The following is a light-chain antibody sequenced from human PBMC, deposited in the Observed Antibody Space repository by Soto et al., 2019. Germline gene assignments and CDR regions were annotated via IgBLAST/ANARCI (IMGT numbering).Light chain of an antibody. CDR1: SSNVGSYKL. V-gene: IGLV2-23*02. J-gene: IGLJ3*02. CDR3: YSYTARDIWV. Sequence: QSALTQPASVSGSPGQSITISRTGTSSNVGSYKLVSWYQQHPGKAPKLMIFEVNKRPSGVSNRFSGSKSGNTASLTISGLQADDEADYFCYSYTARDIWVFGGGTKVTVL. CDR2: EVN.